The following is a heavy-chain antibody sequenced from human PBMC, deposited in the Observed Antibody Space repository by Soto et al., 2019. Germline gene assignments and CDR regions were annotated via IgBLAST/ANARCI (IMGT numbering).Heavy chain of an antibody. J-gene: IGHJ4*02. D-gene: IGHD6-19*01. Sequence: EVQLLESGGGLVQPGGSLRLSCAASGFTFSTYAMNWVRQAPGKGLEWVSGISGSGDSTYYADSVKGRFTVSRDNSKNPLDLQMHRLRAEDPAVLYCAKERSSGWSFDYWGQGTLVTVSS. CDR3: AKERSSGWSFDY. CDR1: GFTFSTYA. V-gene: IGHV3-23*01. CDR2: ISGSGDST.